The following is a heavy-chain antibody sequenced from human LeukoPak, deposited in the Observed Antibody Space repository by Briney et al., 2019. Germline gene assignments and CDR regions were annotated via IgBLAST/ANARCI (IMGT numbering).Heavy chain of an antibody. CDR3: TREGYWASDI. J-gene: IGHJ3*02. CDR2: INPDGSET. D-gene: IGHD2-8*02. V-gene: IGHV3-7*01. CDR1: GFTFSRYW. Sequence: GGSLRLSCAASGFTFSRYWMSWVRQAPGKGLEWVANINPDGSETYFVDSVKGRFIISRDNAKNSLYLQMNSLRAEDTAVYYCTREGYWASDIWGQGTMVTVSS.